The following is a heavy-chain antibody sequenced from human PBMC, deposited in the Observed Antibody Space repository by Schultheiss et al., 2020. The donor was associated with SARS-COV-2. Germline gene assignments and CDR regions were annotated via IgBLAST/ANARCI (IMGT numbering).Heavy chain of an antibody. CDR2: ISSSSSYI. V-gene: IGHV3-21*01. CDR1: GFTFSSYS. D-gene: IGHD2-2*01. J-gene: IGHJ3*02. Sequence: GGSLRLSCAASGFTFSSYSMNWVRQAPGKGLEWVSSISSSSSYIYYADSVKGRFTISRDNAKNSLYLQMNSLRAEDTAVYYCARGSNIVVVPAATPTPAAFDIWGQGTMVTVSS. CDR3: ARGSNIVVVPAATPTPAAFDI.